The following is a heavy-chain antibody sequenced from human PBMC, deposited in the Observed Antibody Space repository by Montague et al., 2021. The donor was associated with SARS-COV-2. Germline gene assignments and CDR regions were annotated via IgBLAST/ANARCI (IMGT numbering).Heavy chain of an antibody. CDR1: GFSISSGYY. D-gene: IGHD3-3*01. CDR3: ARGGNFWSDDYYYYPMDV. V-gene: IGHV4-38-2*02. CDR2: MFHSGSS. Sequence: SETLSLTCHVSGFSISSGYYWGWIRQSPGKGLEWIGSMFHSGSSYYNVCLKSRVTISVDTSNNDFSLKLSSVTAADTAVYYCARGGNFWSDDYYYYPMDVWGQGTTVTVSS. J-gene: IGHJ6*02.